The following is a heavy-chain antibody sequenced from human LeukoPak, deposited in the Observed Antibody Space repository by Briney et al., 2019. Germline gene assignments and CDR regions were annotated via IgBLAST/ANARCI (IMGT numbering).Heavy chain of an antibody. Sequence: SETLSLTCTVSGGSISSYYWSWIRQPAGKGLEWIGRIYTSGSTNYNPSLKSRVTTSVDKSKNQFSLKLSSVTAADTAVYYCARESPYSSSYYYYYMDVWGKGTTVTVSS. CDR2: IYTSGST. D-gene: IGHD6-13*01. V-gene: IGHV4-4*07. J-gene: IGHJ6*03. CDR3: ARESPYSSSYYYYYMDV. CDR1: GGSISSYY.